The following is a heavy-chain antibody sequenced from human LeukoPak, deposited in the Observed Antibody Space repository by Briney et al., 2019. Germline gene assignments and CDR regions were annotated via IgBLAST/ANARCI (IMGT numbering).Heavy chain of an antibody. D-gene: IGHD6-6*01. CDR1: GFTFSSYA. Sequence: GGSLRLSCAASGFTFSSYAMSWVRQAPGKGLEWVSAISGSGGSTYYADSAKGRFTISRDNSENTVYLQMNSLRAEDTAVYYCAKARYSSSWWVVDYWGQGTLVTVSS. CDR3: AKARYSSSWWVVDY. CDR2: ISGSGGST. J-gene: IGHJ4*02. V-gene: IGHV3-23*01.